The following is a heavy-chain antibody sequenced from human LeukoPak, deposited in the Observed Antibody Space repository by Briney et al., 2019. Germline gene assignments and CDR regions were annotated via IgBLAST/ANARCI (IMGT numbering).Heavy chain of an antibody. Sequence: GGSLRLSCAASGFTFSSYWMSWVRQAPGKGLEWVSAISGSGGSTYYADSVKGRFTISRDNSKNTLYLQMNSLRAEDTAVYYCAKVPSLVRGLTYYFDYWGQGTLVTVSS. CDR2: ISGSGGST. D-gene: IGHD3-10*01. CDR3: AKVPSLVRGLTYYFDY. J-gene: IGHJ4*02. CDR1: GFTFSSYW. V-gene: IGHV3-23*01.